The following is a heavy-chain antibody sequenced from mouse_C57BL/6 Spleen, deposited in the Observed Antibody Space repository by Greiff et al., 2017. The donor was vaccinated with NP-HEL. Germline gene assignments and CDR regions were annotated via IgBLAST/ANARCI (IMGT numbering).Heavy chain of an antibody. CDR1: GFNIKDDY. V-gene: IGHV14-4*01. CDR2: IDPENGDT. Sequence: EVQLQQSGAELVRPGASVKLSCTASGFNIKDDYMHWVKQRPEQGLEWIGWIDPENGDTEYASKFQGKATITADTSSNTAYLQLSSLTSEDTAVYYCTTLESSGSPAWFAYWGQGTLVTVSA. D-gene: IGHD3-2*02. J-gene: IGHJ3*01. CDR3: TTLESSGSPAWFAY.